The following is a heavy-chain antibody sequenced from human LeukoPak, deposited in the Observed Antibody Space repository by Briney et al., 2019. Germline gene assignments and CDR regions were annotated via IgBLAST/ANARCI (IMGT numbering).Heavy chain of an antibody. CDR1: GFTFSTYW. CDR2: IQQDGSEK. D-gene: IGHD4-17*01. Sequence: PGGSLRLSCAASGFTFSTYWMSWVRQAPGKGLEWVANIQQDGSEKYYVDSVKGRFTISRDNAKNSLYLQMNSLRAEDTAVYYCAKSVTTWDNYFDYWGQGTLVTVSS. CDR3: AKSVTTWDNYFDY. J-gene: IGHJ4*02. V-gene: IGHV3-7*03.